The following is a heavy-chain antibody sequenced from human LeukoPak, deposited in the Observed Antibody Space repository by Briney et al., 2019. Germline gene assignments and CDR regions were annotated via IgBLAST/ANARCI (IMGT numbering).Heavy chain of an antibody. CDR3: AADLRVVGASFDY. V-gene: IGHV1-58*02. Sequence: SVKVSCKASGFTFTSSAMQWVRQARGQRLEWIGWIVVGGGNTTYAQKFQERVTITRDMSTSTAYMELSSLRSADTAVYYCAADLRVVGASFDYWGQGTLVTVSS. J-gene: IGHJ4*02. CDR1: GFTFTSSA. CDR2: IVVGGGNT. D-gene: IGHD1-26*01.